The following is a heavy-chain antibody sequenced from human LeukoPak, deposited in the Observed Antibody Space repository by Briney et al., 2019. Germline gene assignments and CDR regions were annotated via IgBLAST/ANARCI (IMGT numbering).Heavy chain of an antibody. Sequence: SETLSLTCTVSGGSISSSGYYWGWIRQPPGKGLEWIGNIYYSGSTYYNPSLKSRVTISVDTSKNHFSLKLNSVAAADTALYYCARLGYCSSASCGPLDYWGQGTLVTVSS. CDR1: GGSISSSGYY. J-gene: IGHJ4*02. V-gene: IGHV4-39*02. CDR3: ARLGYCSSASCGPLDY. D-gene: IGHD2-2*01. CDR2: IYYSGST.